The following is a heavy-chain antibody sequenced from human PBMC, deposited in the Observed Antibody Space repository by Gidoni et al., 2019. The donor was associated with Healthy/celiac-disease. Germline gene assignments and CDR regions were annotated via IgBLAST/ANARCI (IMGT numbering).Heavy chain of an antibody. Sequence: EVQLVESVGGLVQPGGSLRFSCAASGFTFSSYWMHWVRQAPGKGLVGVSRINSDGSSTSYADSVRGRFTISRDNAKNTLYLQMNRLRAEDTAVYYCARVLAVAGKFYYGMDVWGQGITVTVSS. J-gene: IGHJ6*02. D-gene: IGHD6-19*01. CDR1: GFTFSSYW. CDR2: INSDGSST. V-gene: IGHV3-74*01. CDR3: ARVLAVAGKFYYGMDV.